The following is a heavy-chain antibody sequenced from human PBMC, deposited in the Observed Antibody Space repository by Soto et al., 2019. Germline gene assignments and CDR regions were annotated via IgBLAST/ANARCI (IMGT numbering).Heavy chain of an antibody. CDR2: IRGTAT. J-gene: IGHJ5*02. Sequence: EVQLLESGGTLVQPGESLRLSCEVSGFSFSSFAMNWVRHAPGEGLECVSSIRGTATSYADSVKGRFTISRDNSKNPVYLQMNTLIGEDTAVYDCAKCAVLMTTSGWWCNWFDPWGQGTMVIVSS. D-gene: IGHD2-21*01. V-gene: IGHV3-23*01. CDR1: GFSFSSFA. CDR3: AKCAVLMTTSGWWCNWFDP.